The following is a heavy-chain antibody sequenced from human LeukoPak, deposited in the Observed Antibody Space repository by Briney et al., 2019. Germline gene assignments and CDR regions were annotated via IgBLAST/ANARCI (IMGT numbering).Heavy chain of an antibody. CDR3: ARHTRGVRGVLYHFES. CDR1: GFTFSDYY. CDR2: ISSSSSYT. J-gene: IGHJ4*02. V-gene: IGHV3-11*03. Sequence: GGSLRLSCAASGFTFSDYYMSWIRQAPGKGLEWVSYISSSSSYTNYADSVKGRFTISRDNAKNSLYLQMNSLRAEDTAVYYCARHTRGVRGVLYHFESWGQGTLGTVSS. D-gene: IGHD3-10*01.